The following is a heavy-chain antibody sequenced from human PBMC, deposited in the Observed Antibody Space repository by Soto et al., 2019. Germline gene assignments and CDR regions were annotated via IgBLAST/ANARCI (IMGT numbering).Heavy chain of an antibody. V-gene: IGHV1-18*04. CDR2: ISAYNGNT. J-gene: IGHJ6*02. CDR3: AVYCSGGSSYRGGGGYYGMDV. Sequence: XSVKGSCKASGYHFIDHYIHWVRQAPGQGLEWMGWISAYNGNTNYAQKLQGRVTMTTDTSTSTAYMELRSLRSDDTAVYYCAVYCSGGSSYRGGGGYYGMDVWGQGTTVTVSS. CDR1: GYHFIDHY. D-gene: IGHD2-15*01.